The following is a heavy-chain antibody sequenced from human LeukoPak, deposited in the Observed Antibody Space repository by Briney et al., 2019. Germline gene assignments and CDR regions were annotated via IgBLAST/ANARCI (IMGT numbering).Heavy chain of an antibody. CDR3: ARVGIGEDYGDYVDP. CDR1: GGSFSGYY. D-gene: IGHD4-17*01. V-gene: IGHV4-34*01. Sequence: SETLSLTCAVYGGSFSGYYWSWIRQPPGKGLERIGEINHSGSTNYNPSLKSRVTISVDTSKNQFSLKLSSVTAADTAVYYCARVGIGEDYGDYVDPWGQGTLVTVSS. J-gene: IGHJ5*02. CDR2: INHSGST.